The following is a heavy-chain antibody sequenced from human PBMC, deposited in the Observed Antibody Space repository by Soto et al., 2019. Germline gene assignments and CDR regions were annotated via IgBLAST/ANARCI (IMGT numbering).Heavy chain of an antibody. CDR2: IYYSGST. V-gene: IGHV4-39*01. J-gene: IGHJ6*02. CDR1: GGSTSSSSYY. CDR3: ARLGYDSSGYYYYYGMDV. D-gene: IGHD3-22*01. Sequence: PSETLSLTCTVSGGSTSSSSYYWGWIRQPPGKGLEWIGSIYYSGSTYYNPSLKSRVTISVDTSKNQFSLKLSSVTAADTAVYYCARLGYDSSGYYYYYGMDVWGQGTTVTVSS.